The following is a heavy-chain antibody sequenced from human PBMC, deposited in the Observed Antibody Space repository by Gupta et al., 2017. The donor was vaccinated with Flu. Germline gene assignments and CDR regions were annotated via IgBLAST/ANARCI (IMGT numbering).Heavy chain of an antibody. Sequence: EVQLLESGGGLVQPGGSLRLSCAASGFTFSSYAMSWVRQAPGKGLEWVSAISGSGGSTYYADSVKGRFTISRDNSKNTLYLQMNSLRAEDTAVYYCAKHDCSGGSCFSNFDYWGQGTLVTVPS. J-gene: IGHJ4*02. CDR2: ISGSGGST. CDR1: GFTFSSYA. V-gene: IGHV3-23*01. D-gene: IGHD2-15*01. CDR3: AKHDCSGGSCFSNFDY.